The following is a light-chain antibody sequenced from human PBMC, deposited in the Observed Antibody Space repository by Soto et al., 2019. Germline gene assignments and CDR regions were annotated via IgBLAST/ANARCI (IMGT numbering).Light chain of an antibody. Sequence: TQSPDSLAVSLGARATINCRSSQGVLHNSNSHHFLSWYQQRPGQSPKLLIYWTSLRESGVPERFIGSGSGAEFTLTISSLQAEDVAVYYCQQRSNWPLTFGGGTKVEIK. CDR1: QGVLHNSNSHHF. CDR3: QQRSNWPLT. CDR2: WTS. V-gene: IGKV4-1*01. J-gene: IGKJ4*01.